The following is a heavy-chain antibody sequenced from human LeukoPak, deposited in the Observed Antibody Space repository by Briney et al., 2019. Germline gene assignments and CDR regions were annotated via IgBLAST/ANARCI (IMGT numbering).Heavy chain of an antibody. CDR2: ISGSGGST. J-gene: IGHJ4*02. Sequence: QPGGSLRLSCAASGFTFSSYAMSWVRQAPGKGLEWVSAISGSGGSTYYADSVKGRFTISRDNSKNTLYLQMNSLRVEDTAVYYCARDRRGYYYDGNAFYFDYWGQGTQVTVST. V-gene: IGHV3-23*01. CDR3: ARDRRGYYYDGNAFYFDY. CDR1: GFTFSSYA. D-gene: IGHD3-22*01.